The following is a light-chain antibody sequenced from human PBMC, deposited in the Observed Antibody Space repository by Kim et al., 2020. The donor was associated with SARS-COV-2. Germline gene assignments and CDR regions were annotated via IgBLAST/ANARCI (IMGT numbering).Light chain of an antibody. J-gene: IGKJ5*01. V-gene: IGKV3-15*01. CDR3: QQYNTWPPIT. CDR2: DTS. Sequence: SPGVSATLSCRASQSTSTYLGWYQQKPGQAPRLLIYDTSTRATGGPARFSGSGSGTEFTLTISSLQSEDFAVYYCQQYNTWPPITFGQGTRLEIK. CDR1: QSTSTY.